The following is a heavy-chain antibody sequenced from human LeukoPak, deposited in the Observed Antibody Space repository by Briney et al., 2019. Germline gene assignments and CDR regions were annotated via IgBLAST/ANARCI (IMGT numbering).Heavy chain of an antibody. CDR3: ARVGSPYCSGGSCYSGDN. D-gene: IGHD2-15*01. CDR2: ISSSSSYI. Sequence: GGSLRLSCAASGFTFSSYSMNWVRQAPGKGLEWVSSISSSSSYIYYADSVKGRFTISRDNAKNTLYLQMNSLRAEDTAVYYCARVGSPYCSGGSCYSGDNWGQGTLVTVSS. CDR1: GFTFSSYS. V-gene: IGHV3-21*01. J-gene: IGHJ4*02.